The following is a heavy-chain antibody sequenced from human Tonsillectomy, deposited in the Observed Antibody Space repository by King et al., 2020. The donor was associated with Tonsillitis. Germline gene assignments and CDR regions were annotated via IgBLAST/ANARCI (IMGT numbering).Heavy chain of an antibody. CDR2: IIPIFGTS. CDR1: GGTFSRYA. D-gene: IGHD2-15*01. Sequence: QLVQSGAEVKKPGSSVKVSCKASGGTFSRYAIGWVRQAPGQGLEWMGGIIPIFGTSNYAHKVQGRGRIASDESTSTAYMELTSLRSEDTAVYYCARGGGYCRGGSCAGVYYYYGMDVWGQGTTVTVSS. CDR3: ARGGGYCRGGSCAGVYYYYGMDV. J-gene: IGHJ6*02. V-gene: IGHV1-69*01.